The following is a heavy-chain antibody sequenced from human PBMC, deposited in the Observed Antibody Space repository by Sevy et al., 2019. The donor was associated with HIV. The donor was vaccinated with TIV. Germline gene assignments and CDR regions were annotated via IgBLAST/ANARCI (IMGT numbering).Heavy chain of an antibody. J-gene: IGHJ4*02. Sequence: GGSLRLSCAASGFIFDDYAIHWVRQAPGKGPEWVSGISWRGATIGYADSVKGRFTISRDNAKNTLFLQMNSLRAEDTAVYYCARYVGATYPIDYWGQGTLVTVSS. CDR2: ISWRGATI. CDR1: GFIFDDYA. D-gene: IGHD1-26*01. V-gene: IGHV3-9*01. CDR3: ARYVGATYPIDY.